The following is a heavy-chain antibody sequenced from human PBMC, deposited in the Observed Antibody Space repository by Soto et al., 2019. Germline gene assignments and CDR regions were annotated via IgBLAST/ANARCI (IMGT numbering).Heavy chain of an antibody. D-gene: IGHD2-15*01. J-gene: IGHJ4*02. V-gene: IGHV4-59*08. CDR1: GGSISSYY. CDR3: ASLEKVAATEIVDY. Sequence: SETLSLTCTVSGGSISSYYWSWIQQPPGKGLEWIGYIYYSGSTNYNPSLKSRVTISVDTSKNQFSLKLSSVTAADTAVYYCASLEKVAATEIVDYWGQGALVTVSS. CDR2: IYYSGST.